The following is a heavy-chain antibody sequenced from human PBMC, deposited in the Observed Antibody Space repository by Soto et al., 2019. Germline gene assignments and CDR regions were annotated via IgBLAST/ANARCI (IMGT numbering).Heavy chain of an antibody. CDR3: ARQRRGGYWFDP. Sequence: LSLTCAVSGVSVTNGDYYWSWMRQSPGKGLEWIGNIYYSETTNYNPSLNSRLSISIDTSRNQFSLQLTSVTAADTAIYYCARQRRGGYWFDPWGQGTLVTVSS. CDR2: IYYSETT. J-gene: IGHJ5*02. V-gene: IGHV4-30-4*01. CDR1: GVSVTNGDYY.